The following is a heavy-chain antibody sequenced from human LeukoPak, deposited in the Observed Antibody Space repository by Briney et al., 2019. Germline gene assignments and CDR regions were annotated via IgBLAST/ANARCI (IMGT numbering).Heavy chain of an antibody. CDR2: IKSKTDGGTT. V-gene: IGHV3-15*01. Sequence: GGSLRLSCAASGFTFSNAWMSWVRQAPGKGLEWVGRIKSKTDGGTTDYAAPVKGRFTISRDDSKNTLYLQMNSLKTEDTAVYYCAKGEITLPFSDYWGQGTLVTVSS. CDR3: AKGEITLPFSDY. J-gene: IGHJ4*02. D-gene: IGHD5-24*01. CDR1: GFTFSNAW.